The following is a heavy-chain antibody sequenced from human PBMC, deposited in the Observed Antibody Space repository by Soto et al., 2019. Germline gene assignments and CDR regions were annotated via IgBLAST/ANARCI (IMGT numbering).Heavy chain of an antibody. CDR1: GGTFISYA. D-gene: IGHD5-18*01. CDR3: ALEGYSYGYAPVYYYGMDV. Sequence: SVKVSCKASGGTFISYAISWVRQAPGQGLEWMGGIIPIFGTANYAQKFQGRVTITADESTSTAYMELSSLRSEDTAVYYCALEGYSYGYAPVYYYGMDVWGQGTTVTVSS. J-gene: IGHJ6*02. V-gene: IGHV1-69*13. CDR2: IIPIFGTA.